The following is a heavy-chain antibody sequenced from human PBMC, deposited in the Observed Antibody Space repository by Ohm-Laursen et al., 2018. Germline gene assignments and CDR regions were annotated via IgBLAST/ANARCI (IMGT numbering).Heavy chain of an antibody. Sequence: TLSLTCTVSGGSISSGGYYWSWIRQHPGKGLEWIGYIYYSGSTYYNPSLKSRVTMSADTSKNQFSLKLSSVTAADTAVYYCARASEDDSRSYYYFDYWGQGTLVTVSS. J-gene: IGHJ4*02. CDR3: ARASEDDSRSYYYFDY. V-gene: IGHV4-31*03. D-gene: IGHD3-22*01. CDR2: IYYSGST. CDR1: GGSISSGGYY.